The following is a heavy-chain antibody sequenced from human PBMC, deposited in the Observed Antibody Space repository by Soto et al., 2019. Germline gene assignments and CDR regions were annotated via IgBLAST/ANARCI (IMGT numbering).Heavy chain of an antibody. V-gene: IGHV1-2*04. J-gene: IGHJ4*02. CDR1: GYTFTGYY. D-gene: IGHD6-6*01. CDR2: INPNSGGT. Sequence: ASVKVSCKASGYTFTGYYMHWVRQAPGQGLEWMGWINPNSGGTNYAQKFQGWVTMTRDTSISTAYMELSRLRSDDTAVYYCARSQSEQLASFDYWGQGTRVTVSS. CDR3: ARSQSEQLASFDY.